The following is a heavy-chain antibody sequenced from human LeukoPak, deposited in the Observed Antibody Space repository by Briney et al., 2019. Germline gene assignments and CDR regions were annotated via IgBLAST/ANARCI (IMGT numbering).Heavy chain of an antibody. D-gene: IGHD6-6*01. Sequence: GESLKISCKGSGYSFTSYWIGWVRQMPGKGLEWMGIIYPGDSDTRYSPSFQGQVTISADKSISTAYLQWSSLKASDTAMYYCARQMMGVAARLGSGWYDYWGQGTLVTVSS. V-gene: IGHV5-51*01. CDR2: IYPGDSDT. CDR3: ARQMMGVAARLGSGWYDY. CDR1: GYSFTSYW. J-gene: IGHJ4*02.